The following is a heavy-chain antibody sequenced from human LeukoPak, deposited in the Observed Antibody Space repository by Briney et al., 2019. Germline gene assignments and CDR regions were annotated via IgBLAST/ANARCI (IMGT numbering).Heavy chain of an antibody. Sequence: GGSLRLPCAASGFTFDDYGMSWVRQAPGKGLEWVSGINWNGGSTGYADSVKGRFTISRDNAKNSLYLQMNSLRAEDTAVYYCAELGITMIGGVWGKGTTVTTSS. CDR1: GFTFDDYG. CDR3: AELGITMIGGV. V-gene: IGHV3-20*04. D-gene: IGHD3-10*02. J-gene: IGHJ6*04. CDR2: INWNGGST.